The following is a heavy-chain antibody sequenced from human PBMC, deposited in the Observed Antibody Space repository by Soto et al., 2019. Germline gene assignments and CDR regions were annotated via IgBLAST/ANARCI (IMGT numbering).Heavy chain of an antibody. CDR3: AKELSFGELSAPDY. D-gene: IGHD3-10*01. Sequence: GGSLRLSCVVSGFSFSNYAMSWVRQTPGKGLQWVSAVSGSADSTYYTDSVKGRFTISRDNSKNTLYLRMNSLRVEDSAVYYCAKELSFGELSAPDYWGQGTLVTVSS. V-gene: IGHV3-23*01. CDR2: VSGSADST. CDR1: GFSFSNYA. J-gene: IGHJ4*02.